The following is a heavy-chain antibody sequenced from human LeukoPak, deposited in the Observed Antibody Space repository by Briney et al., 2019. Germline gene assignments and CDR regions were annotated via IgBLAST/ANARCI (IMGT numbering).Heavy chain of an antibody. Sequence: SXXLSLTCTVSGGSISSSSYYWGWDRQPPGKGLEWIVSIYYSGSTYYNPSLNTRVTISVDTSKNQFSLKLSSVTAADTAVYYCAVTNRGWFHSFDPWGQGTLVTVSS. J-gene: IGHJ5*02. CDR3: AVTNRGWFHSFDP. CDR1: GGSISSSSYY. D-gene: IGHD6-19*01. V-gene: IGHV4-39*01. CDR2: IYYSGST.